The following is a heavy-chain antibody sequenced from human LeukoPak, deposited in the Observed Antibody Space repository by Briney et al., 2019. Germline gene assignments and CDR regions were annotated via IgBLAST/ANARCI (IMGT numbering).Heavy chain of an antibody. V-gene: IGHV3-23*01. CDR2: ISGSGGST. D-gene: IGHD3-10*01. J-gene: IGHJ4*02. CDR1: GYTFSSYG. CDR3: ARVGGNRGVISYYFDY. Sequence: GGSLRLSCAASGYTFSSYGMSWVRQAPGKGLEWVSAISGSGGSTYYADPVKGRFTISRDNSKNTLYLQMNSLRAEDTAVYYCARVGGNRGVISYYFDYWGQGTLVTVSS.